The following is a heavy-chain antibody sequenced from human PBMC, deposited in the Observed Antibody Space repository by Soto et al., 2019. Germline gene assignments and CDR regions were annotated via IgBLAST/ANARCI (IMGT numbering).Heavy chain of an antibody. D-gene: IGHD4-17*01. CDR3: ARVGGDDFGDSGGFDY. Sequence: PSETLSLTCTVSGGSIRDYFLTWMRQPPGKGLEWIGYIYYSGRTNYNPSLKSRVSISVDTSKNHFSLQLRSVTAADTAVYYCARVGGDDFGDSGGFDYWGQGTLVTVSS. J-gene: IGHJ4*02. CDR1: GGSIRDYF. V-gene: IGHV4-59*01. CDR2: IYYSGRT.